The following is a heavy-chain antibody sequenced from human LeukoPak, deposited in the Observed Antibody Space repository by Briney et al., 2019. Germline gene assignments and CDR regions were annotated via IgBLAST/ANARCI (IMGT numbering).Heavy chain of an antibody. Sequence: GGSLRLSCAASGFTFDDYAMHWVRQAPGKGLEWVSLISGDGGSTYYADSVKGRFTISRDNSKNSLYLQMNNLRTEDTALYYCAKDMGGYSYGYIYYYYYYGMDVWGQGTTVTVSS. V-gene: IGHV3-43*02. J-gene: IGHJ6*02. CDR2: ISGDGGST. CDR3: AKDMGGYSYGYIYYYYYYGMDV. CDR1: GFTFDDYA. D-gene: IGHD5-18*01.